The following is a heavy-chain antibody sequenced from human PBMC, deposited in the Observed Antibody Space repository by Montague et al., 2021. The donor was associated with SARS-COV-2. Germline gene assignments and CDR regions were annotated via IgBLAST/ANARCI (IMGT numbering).Heavy chain of an antibody. CDR2: INHTGST. V-gene: IGHV4-34*01. Sequence: SETLSLTCAVYGGSFSNYYWTWIRQSPGKRLEWIGEINHTGSTTYNPSLKSRVTISVDTSKNQFSLKLTSVTVADTALYYCARPFRVGMAGMPLSTWGQGTLVTVSS. D-gene: IGHD6-19*01. CDR3: ARPFRVGMAGMPLST. CDR1: GGSFSNYY. J-gene: IGHJ5*02.